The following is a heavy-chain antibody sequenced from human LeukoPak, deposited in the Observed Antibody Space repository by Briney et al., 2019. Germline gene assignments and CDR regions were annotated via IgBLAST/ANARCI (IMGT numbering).Heavy chain of an antibody. CDR1: GGSISTYY. J-gene: IGHJ4*02. D-gene: IGHD6-19*01. CDR3: ARRFGTSGWLDY. V-gene: IGHV4-59*08. CDR2: IYSSGTT. Sequence: PSGSLSLTCTVSGGSISTYYWSWIRQPPGKGLEWIGYIYSSGTTNYAPSLKSRVTISVDSSKNQFSLRLSSMTAADTAVYYCARRFGTSGWLDYWGQGTLVTVSS.